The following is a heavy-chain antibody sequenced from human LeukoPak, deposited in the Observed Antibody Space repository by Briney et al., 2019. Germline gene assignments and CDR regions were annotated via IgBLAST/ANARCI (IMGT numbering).Heavy chain of an antibody. CDR3: ARRYYDSSGYNYYFDY. J-gene: IGHJ4*02. Sequence: SETLSLTCTVSGGSISSSSYYWGWIRQPPGKGLEWIGSIYYSGSIYYNPSLKSRVTISVDTSENQFSLKLSSVTAADTAVYYCARRYYDSSGYNYYFDYWGQGTLVTVSS. D-gene: IGHD3-22*01. V-gene: IGHV4-39*01. CDR1: GGSISSSSYY. CDR2: IYYSGSI.